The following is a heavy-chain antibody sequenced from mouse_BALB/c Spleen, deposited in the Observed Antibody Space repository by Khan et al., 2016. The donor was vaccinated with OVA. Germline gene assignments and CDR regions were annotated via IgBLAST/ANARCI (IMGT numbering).Heavy chain of an antibody. V-gene: IGHV1-4*01. D-gene: IGHD2-14*01. CDR2: INPSNGYT. Sequence: VQLQESGAELARPGASVKMSCKASGYTFTTYTMHWVKQRPGQGLEWIGYINPSNGYTNYNQTFKDKSTLTADKSSSTAYMQLSSLTSDYSAVYSCAREGAYYRSDGWFSYWGQGTLVTGSA. CDR1: GYTFTTYT. J-gene: IGHJ3*01. CDR3: AREGAYYRSDGWFSY.